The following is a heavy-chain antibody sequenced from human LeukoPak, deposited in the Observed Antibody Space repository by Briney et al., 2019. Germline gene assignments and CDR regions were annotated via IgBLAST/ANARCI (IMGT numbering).Heavy chain of an antibody. J-gene: IGHJ4*02. CDR1: GFTFGDYY. Sequence: GGSLRLSCAASGFTFGDYYMSWIRQAPGKGLEWVSYISSSGSTIYYADSVKGRFTISRDNAKNSLYLQMNGLRAEDTAVYCCARAQPDYYDSSGYWFDYWGQGTLVTVSS. D-gene: IGHD3-22*01. V-gene: IGHV3-11*01. CDR2: ISSSGSTI. CDR3: ARAQPDYYDSSGYWFDY.